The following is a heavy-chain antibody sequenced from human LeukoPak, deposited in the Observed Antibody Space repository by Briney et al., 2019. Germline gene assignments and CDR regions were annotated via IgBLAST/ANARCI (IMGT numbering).Heavy chain of an antibody. V-gene: IGHV1-8*01. J-gene: IGHJ4*02. CDR1: GYTFTSYD. Sequence: ASVKVSCKASGYTFTSYDINWVRQATGQGLEWMGWTNPNSGNTGYAQKFQGRVTMTRNTSISTAYMELSSLRSEDSAVYYCARGPVEEKPYYFDYWGQGTLVTVSS. CDR3: ARGPVEEKPYYFDY. CDR2: TNPNSGNT.